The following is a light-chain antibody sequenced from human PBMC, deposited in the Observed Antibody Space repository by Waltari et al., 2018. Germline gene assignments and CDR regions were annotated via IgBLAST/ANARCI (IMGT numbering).Light chain of an antibody. V-gene: IGLV2-11*01. CDR1: SSDVGGYEY. J-gene: IGLJ1*01. Sequence: QSALTQPRSVSGSPGQSVTISCTGTSSDVGGYEYVSWYQQNPGKAHKLMIFDVNRRPSGVPDRFSGAKSGNTASLTISGLQAEDEADYYCCSYAGSYTWVFGTGTKVTVL. CDR3: CSYAGSYTWV. CDR2: DVN.